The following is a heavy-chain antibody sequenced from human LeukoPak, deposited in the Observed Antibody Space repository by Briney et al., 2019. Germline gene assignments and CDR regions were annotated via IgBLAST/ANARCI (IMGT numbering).Heavy chain of an antibody. J-gene: IGHJ5*02. CDR2: ISAYNGNT. CDR1: GYTFTSYG. V-gene: IGHV1-18*01. CDR3: ARRLNAEAIAAAVNNWFDP. D-gene: IGHD6-13*01. Sequence: ASVKVSCKASGYTFTSYGISWVRQAPGQGLEWMGLISAYNGNTNYAQKLQGRVTMTTDTSTSTAYMELRSLRSDDTAVYYCARRLNAEAIAAAVNNWFDPWGQGTLVTVSS.